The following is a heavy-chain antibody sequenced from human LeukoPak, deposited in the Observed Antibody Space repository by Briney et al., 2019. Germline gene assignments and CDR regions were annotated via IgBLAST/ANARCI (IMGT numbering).Heavy chain of an antibody. Sequence: SETLSLTCTVSGGSISSYYWSWIRQPPGKGLEWIGYIYSSGSTNYNPSLKSRVTISVDTSKNQFSLKLSSVTAADTAVYYCARAELEYCSGGSCYVDYFDYWGQGTLVTVSS. CDR1: GGSISSYY. D-gene: IGHD2-15*01. CDR3: ARAELEYCSGGSCYVDYFDY. J-gene: IGHJ4*02. V-gene: IGHV4-59*01. CDR2: IYSSGST.